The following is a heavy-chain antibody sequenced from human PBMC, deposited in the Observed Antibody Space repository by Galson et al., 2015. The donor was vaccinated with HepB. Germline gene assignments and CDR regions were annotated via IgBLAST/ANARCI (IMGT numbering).Heavy chain of an antibody. CDR3: ASRFLEWLLDPHDAFDI. V-gene: IGHV1-2*02. CDR2: INPNNGGT. CDR1: GYTFTGYY. Sequence: SVKVSCKASGYTFTGYYMHWVRQAPGQGLEWMGWINPNNGGTNYAQKFQGRVTMTRDTSISTAYMELSRLRSDDTAVYYCASRFLEWLLDPHDAFDIWGQGTMVTVSS. J-gene: IGHJ3*02. D-gene: IGHD3-3*01.